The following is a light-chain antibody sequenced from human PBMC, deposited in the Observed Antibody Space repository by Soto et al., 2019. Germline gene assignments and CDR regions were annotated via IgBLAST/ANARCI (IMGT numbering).Light chain of an antibody. CDR2: AAS. J-gene: IGKJ2*01. V-gene: IGKV1-39*01. CDR3: QQSYSTLTYT. CDR1: QSISSY. Sequence: DIQMTQSPSSLSASVGDRVTITCRASQSISSYLNWYQQKPGKAPKLLIYAASSLQSGVPSRFSGSGSGTDFTLTISSLQPEDFAPYYCQQSYSTLTYTFGQGTKLEIK.